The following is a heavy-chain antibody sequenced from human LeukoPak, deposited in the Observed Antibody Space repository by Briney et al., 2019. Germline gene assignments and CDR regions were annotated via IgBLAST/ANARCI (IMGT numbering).Heavy chain of an antibody. J-gene: IGHJ4*02. D-gene: IGHD1-1*01. CDR3: ARDHNYAFDN. CDR1: GFTFSDYS. CDR2: VGISSGNT. Sequence: GGSLRLSCAATGFTFSDYSMNWVRQAPGKGLEWISWVGISSGNTKYAASVKGRFTISGDNAKSSLYLQMNSRRVEDTAVYYCARDHNYAFDNCGQGTLVTVSS. V-gene: IGHV3-48*04.